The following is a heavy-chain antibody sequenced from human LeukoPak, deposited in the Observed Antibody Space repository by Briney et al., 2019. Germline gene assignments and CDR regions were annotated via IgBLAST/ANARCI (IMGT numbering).Heavy chain of an antibody. Sequence: SSVKVSCKPSGGTFSSYAIRWVRQAPGQGVKWMGRIIPFLGIAKYAQKFQGRVTITAHKSPRTAYMDLSSLRSEDQAVSYCARHVVGATYQTQITNWFDPWGQGTLLTVSP. D-gene: IGHD1-26*01. CDR1: GGTFSSYA. V-gene: IGHV1-69*04. J-gene: IGHJ5*02. CDR2: IIPFLGIA. CDR3: ARHVVGATYQTQITNWFDP.